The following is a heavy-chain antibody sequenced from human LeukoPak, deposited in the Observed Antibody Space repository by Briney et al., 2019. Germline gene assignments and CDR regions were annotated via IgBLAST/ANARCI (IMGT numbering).Heavy chain of an antibody. CDR3: AKDMYPYSSSWCFDY. V-gene: IGHV3-23*01. CDR1: GFTFSSYA. CDR2: ISGSGGST. Sequence: GGSLRLSCAASGFTFSSYAMSWVRQAPGKGLEWVSAISGSGGSTYYADSVKGRFTISRDNAKNSLYLQMNSLRAEDTAVYYCAKDMYPYSSSWCFDYWGQGTLVTVSS. J-gene: IGHJ4*02. D-gene: IGHD6-13*01.